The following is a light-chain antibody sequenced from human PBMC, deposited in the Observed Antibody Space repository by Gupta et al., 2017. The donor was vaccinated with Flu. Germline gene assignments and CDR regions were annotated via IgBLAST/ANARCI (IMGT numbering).Light chain of an antibody. Sequence: QSVLTQPPSASATPGQRVTISSSGSSPNIGSNTVNWYQLLPGTAPKLLIYNNNQRPSGVPDRCAGSKSGTSASLAVSGLQPEDEADYYCAAWDDALDGPFVVFGGGTKLTVL. CDR2: NNN. V-gene: IGLV1-44*01. CDR1: SPNIGSNT. J-gene: IGLJ2*01. CDR3: AAWDDALDGPFVV.